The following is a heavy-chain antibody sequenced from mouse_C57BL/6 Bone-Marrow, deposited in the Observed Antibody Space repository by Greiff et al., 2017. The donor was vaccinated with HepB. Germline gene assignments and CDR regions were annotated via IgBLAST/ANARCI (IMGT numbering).Heavy chain of an antibody. CDR3: ASRYGNYDWYFDV. D-gene: IGHD2-1*01. V-gene: IGHV7-3*01. Sequence: EVQLVESGGGLVQPGGSLSLSCAASGFTFTDYYMSWVRQPPGKALEWLGFIRNKANGYTTEYSASVKGRFTISRDNSQSILYLQMNALRAEDSATYYCASRYGNYDWYFDVWGTGTTVTVSS. CDR2: IRNKANGYTT. CDR1: GFTFTDYY. J-gene: IGHJ1*03.